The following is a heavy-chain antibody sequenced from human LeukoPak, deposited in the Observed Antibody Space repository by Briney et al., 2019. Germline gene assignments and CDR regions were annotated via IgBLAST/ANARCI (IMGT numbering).Heavy chain of an antibody. V-gene: IGHV4-61*02. D-gene: IGHD2-2*01. CDR3: ARGVYEGYCSSTSCRRYYYYYYMDV. CDR1: GGSISSGSYY. CDR2: IFTSGNT. Sequence: KTSETLSLTCTVSGGSISSGSYYWSWIRQPAGKGLEWIGRIFTSGNTNYNPSLKSRVTISLDTSKNQFSLKLSSVTAADTAVYYCARGVYEGYCSSTSCRRYYYYYYMDVWGKGTTVTVSS. J-gene: IGHJ6*03.